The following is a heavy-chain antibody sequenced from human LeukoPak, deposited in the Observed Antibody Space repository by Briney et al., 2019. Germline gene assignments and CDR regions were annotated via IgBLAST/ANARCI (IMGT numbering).Heavy chain of an antibody. CDR2: ISGSGGST. J-gene: IGHJ4*02. Sequence: PGGSLRLSCAASGFTFSSYAMSWVRQAPGKGLEWVSAISGSGGSTYYADSVKGRFTISRDNSKNTLYLQMNSLRAEDTAVYYCAKSRYYDSSGYPNNYFDYWGQGTLVTVSS. D-gene: IGHD3-22*01. CDR1: GFTFSSYA. V-gene: IGHV3-23*01. CDR3: AKSRYYDSSGYPNNYFDY.